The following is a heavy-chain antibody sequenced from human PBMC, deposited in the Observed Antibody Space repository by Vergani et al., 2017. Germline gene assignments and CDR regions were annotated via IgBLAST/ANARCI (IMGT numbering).Heavy chain of an antibody. CDR3: ARDLTFAVTAIFY. V-gene: IGHV3-33*01. CDR2: IWYDGSNK. CDR1: GFTFSSYG. Sequence: QVQLVESGGGVVQPGRSLRLSCAASGFTFSSYGMHWVRQAPGKGLEWVAVIWYDGSNKYYADSVKGRFTISRDNSNNTLYLQMNSLRAEDTAVYYCARDLTFAVTAIFYWGQGTLVTVSS. D-gene: IGHD2-21*02. J-gene: IGHJ4*02.